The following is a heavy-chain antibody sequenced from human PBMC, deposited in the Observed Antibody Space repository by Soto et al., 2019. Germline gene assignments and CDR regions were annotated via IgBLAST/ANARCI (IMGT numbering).Heavy chain of an antibody. V-gene: IGHV1-18*04. CDR3: ARVRIVGAREIDF. J-gene: IGHJ4*02. D-gene: IGHD1-26*01. CDR2: ISGYNGDI. Sequence: QVHLVQSGGEVKKPGASVKVSCKASGYTFNRHGITWVRQAPGQGLEWMGWISGYNGDINYEQKFQGRVNLSSDTLTSTVYLELKSLRFDGTAVYYCARVRIVGAREIDFWGQGTLVTVSS. CDR1: GYTFNRHG.